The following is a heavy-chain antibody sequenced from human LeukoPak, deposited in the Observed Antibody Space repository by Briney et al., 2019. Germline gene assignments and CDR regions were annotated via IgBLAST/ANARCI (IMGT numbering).Heavy chain of an antibody. CDR1: GYTFTSYY. D-gene: IGHD6-13*01. Sequence: ASVKVSCKASGYTFTSYYMHWVRQAPGQGLEWMGIINPSGGSTSYAQKFQGRVTMTRDTSTSTVYMELRSLRSDDTAVYYCARGTLPAAGAQWGQGTLVTVSS. V-gene: IGHV1-46*01. J-gene: IGHJ4*02. CDR2: INPSGGST. CDR3: ARGTLPAAGAQ.